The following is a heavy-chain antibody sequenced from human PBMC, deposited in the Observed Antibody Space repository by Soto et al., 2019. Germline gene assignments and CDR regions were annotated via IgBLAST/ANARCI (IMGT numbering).Heavy chain of an antibody. CDR2: IYYSGST. Sequence: SETLSVTCTVSGRSISRSSYYWGWIRQPPGKGLEWIGSIYYSGSTYYNPSLKSRVTISVDTSKNQFSLKLSSVTAADTAVYYCARLLWFGEFTSYYYYYGMDVWGQGTTVT. D-gene: IGHD3-10*01. V-gene: IGHV4-39*07. CDR1: GRSISRSSYY. CDR3: ARLLWFGEFTSYYYYYGMDV. J-gene: IGHJ6*02.